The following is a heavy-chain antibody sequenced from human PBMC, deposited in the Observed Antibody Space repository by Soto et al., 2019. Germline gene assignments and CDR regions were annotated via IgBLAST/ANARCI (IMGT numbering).Heavy chain of an antibody. CDR1: GFTFSTYT. J-gene: IGHJ6*02. V-gene: IGHV3-48*02. CDR3: ARDGDRGYDMDV. CDR2: ITNTGETI. Sequence: VQMVESGGGLVQPGGSLRLSCAGSGFTFSTYTMDWVRQAPGKGLEWISYITNTGETIYYADSVRGRFTISRDNAKNALFLQMNSLRDEDTAVYYCARDGDRGYDMDVWGQGTTVTVSS.